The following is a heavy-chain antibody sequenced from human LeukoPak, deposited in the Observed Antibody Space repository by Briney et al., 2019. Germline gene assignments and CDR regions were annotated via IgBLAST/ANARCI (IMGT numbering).Heavy chain of an antibody. V-gene: IGHV3-53*04. CDR3: ARDLGIRYYGMDV. D-gene: IGHD3-10*01. J-gene: IGHJ6*02. CDR2: IYSDGRT. Sequence: GGSLRLSCAASGFTVSSNYMNWVRQTPGKGLQCVSVIYSDGRTSYADSVKGRFTVSRHNSKNTVFLQMNSLTTEDTAVYYCARDLGIRYYGMDVWGQGTTVTVSS. CDR1: GFTVSSNY.